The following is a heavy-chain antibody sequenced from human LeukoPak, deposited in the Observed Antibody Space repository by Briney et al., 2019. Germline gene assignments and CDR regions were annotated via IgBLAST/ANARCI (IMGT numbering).Heavy chain of an antibody. CDR1: GFTFSSYA. V-gene: IGHV3-23*01. D-gene: IGHD3-22*01. CDR3: ARGIRAVGIVVVIL. CDR2: ISGSGGST. Sequence: GGSLRLSCAASGFTFSSYAMSWVRQAPGKGLEWVSAISGSGGSTYYADSVKGRFTISRDNSKNTLYLQMNSLRAEDTAVYYCARGIRAVGIVVVILWGQGTLVTVSS. J-gene: IGHJ4*02.